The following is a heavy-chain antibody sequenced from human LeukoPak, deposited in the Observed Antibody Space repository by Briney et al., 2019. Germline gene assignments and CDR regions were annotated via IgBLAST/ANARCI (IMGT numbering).Heavy chain of an antibody. CDR2: IKQDGSEK. CDR1: KFNFNSYG. D-gene: IGHD5-18*01. Sequence: GGSLRLSCTTSKFNFNSYGMSWVRQAPGKGLEWVANIKQDGSEKYYVDSVKGRFTISRDNARNSVYLQMNSLRAEDTAVYYCARDLRAGSYGFDWGQGTLVTVSS. V-gene: IGHV3-7*01. J-gene: IGHJ4*02. CDR3: ARDLRAGSYGFD.